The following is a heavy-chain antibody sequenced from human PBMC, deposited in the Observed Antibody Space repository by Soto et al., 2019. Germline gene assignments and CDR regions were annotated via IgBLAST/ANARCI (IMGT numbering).Heavy chain of an antibody. CDR1: GYTFTSYA. D-gene: IGHD2-21*02. CDR2: INAGNGNT. V-gene: IGHV1-3*05. J-gene: IGHJ4*02. Sequence: QVQLVQSGAEEKKPGASVKVSCKASGYTFTSYAMHWVRQAPGQRLEWMGWINAGNGNTKYSQKFQGRVTITRGTAASTAYMELSSLRSEDTAVFYCARSIVVVTALDYWGQGTLVTVSS. CDR3: ARSIVVVTALDY.